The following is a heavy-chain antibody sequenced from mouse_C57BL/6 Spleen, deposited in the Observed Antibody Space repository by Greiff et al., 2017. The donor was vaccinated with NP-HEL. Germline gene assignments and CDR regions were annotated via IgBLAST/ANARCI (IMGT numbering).Heavy chain of an antibody. CDR1: GFSLTSYA. V-gene: IGHV2-9-1*01. D-gene: IGHD1-1*01. J-gene: IGHJ1*03. CDR2: IWTGGGT. CDR3: ARNSPYYYGSSPYWYFDV. Sequence: QVQLKESGPGLVAPSQSLSITCTVSGFSLTSYAISWVRQPPGKGLEWLGVIWTGGGTNYNSALKSGLSISKDNSKSQVFLKMNSLQTDDTARYYCARNSPYYYGSSPYWYFDVWGTGTTVTVSS.